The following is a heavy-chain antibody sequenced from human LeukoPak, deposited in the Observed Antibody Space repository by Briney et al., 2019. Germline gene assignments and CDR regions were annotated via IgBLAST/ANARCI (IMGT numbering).Heavy chain of an antibody. CDR1: GYTLTELS. Sequence: GASVKVSCKVSGYTLTELSTHWVRQAPGKGLEWMGGFDPEDGETIYAQKFQGRVTMTEDTSTDTAYMELSSLRSEDTAVYYCATERVVDSGSFSYFQHWGQGTLVTVSS. V-gene: IGHV1-24*01. J-gene: IGHJ1*01. CDR3: ATERVVDSGSFSYFQH. D-gene: IGHD1-26*01. CDR2: FDPEDGET.